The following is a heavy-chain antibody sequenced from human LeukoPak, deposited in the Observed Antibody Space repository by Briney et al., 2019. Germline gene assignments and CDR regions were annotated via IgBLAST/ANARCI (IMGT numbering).Heavy chain of an antibody. Sequence: SETLSLTCAVYGGSFSRYYWSWIRQSPGKGLEWIAEIDHRGDTNYNPSVKSRVTISVDTSKNQYSLKVRSLSAADTAVYYCARGATISETGYFDFWGQGTLVPVS. D-gene: IGHD5-24*01. CDR3: ARGATISETGYFDF. J-gene: IGHJ4*03. V-gene: IGHV4-34*01. CDR1: GGSFSRYY. CDR2: IDHRGDT.